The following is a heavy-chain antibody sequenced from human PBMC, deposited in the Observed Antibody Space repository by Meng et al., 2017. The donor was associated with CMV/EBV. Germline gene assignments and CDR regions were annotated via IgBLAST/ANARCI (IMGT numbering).Heavy chain of an antibody. CDR3: ARGHITHDFWSGYYTVGDAFDI. Sequence: GGSLRLSCAASGFTFSSYDMHWVRQATGKGLEWVSAIGTAGDTYYPGSVKGRFTISRENAKNSLYLQMNSLRAGDTAVYYCARGHITHDFWSGYYTVGDAFDIWGQGTMVTVSS. CDR2: IGTAGDT. CDR1: GFTFSSYD. V-gene: IGHV3-13*01. D-gene: IGHD3-3*01. J-gene: IGHJ3*02.